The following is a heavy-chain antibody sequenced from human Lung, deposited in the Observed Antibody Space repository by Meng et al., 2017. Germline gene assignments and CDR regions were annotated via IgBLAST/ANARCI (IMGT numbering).Heavy chain of an antibody. CDR1: GGAIDCSNW. Sequence: VRLEGLRHGVGELVGTLSLLFPISGGAIDCSNWWSWVRHSPGNGLEWIGEVYHSVSTNYNSSPTSRVNISVAKSKNKFYMTLSSVTAADTAVYYCARRGLWLDPQNFDYWGQGTLVTVSS. CDR2: VYHSVST. D-gene: IGHD6-19*01. J-gene: IGHJ4*02. V-gene: IGHV4-4*02. CDR3: ARRGLWLDPQNFDY.